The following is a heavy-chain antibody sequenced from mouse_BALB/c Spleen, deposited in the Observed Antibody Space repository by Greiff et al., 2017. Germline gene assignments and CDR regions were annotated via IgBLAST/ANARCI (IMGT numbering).Heavy chain of an antibody. V-gene: IGHV1S126*01. Sequence: QVQLKQSGPQLVRPGASVKISCKASGYSFTSYWMHWVKQRPGQGLEWIGMIDPSDSETRLNQKFKDKATLTVDKSSRTAYMQLSSPTSEDSAVYYCARDGDGSSYSAWFAYWGQGTLVTVSA. CDR1: GYSFTSYW. CDR3: ARDGDGSSYSAWFAY. J-gene: IGHJ3*01. CDR2: IDPSDSET. D-gene: IGHD1-1*01.